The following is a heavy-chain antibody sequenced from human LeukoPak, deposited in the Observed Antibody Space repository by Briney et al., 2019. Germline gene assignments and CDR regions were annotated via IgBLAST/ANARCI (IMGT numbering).Heavy chain of an antibody. V-gene: IGHV3-30*18. CDR3: AKDSYSSSSTWFDP. CDR2: ISYDGSNK. J-gene: IGHJ5*02. CDR1: GFTFSSYG. Sequence: GRSLRLSCAASGFTFSSYGMHWVRQAPGKGLEWVAVISYDGSNKYYADSVKGRFTISRDNSKNTLYLQMNSLRAEDTAVYYCAKDSYSSSSTWFDPWGQGTLVTVSS. D-gene: IGHD6-6*01.